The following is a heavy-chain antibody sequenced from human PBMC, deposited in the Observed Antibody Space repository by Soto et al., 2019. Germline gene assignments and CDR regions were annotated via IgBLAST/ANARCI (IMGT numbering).Heavy chain of an antibody. CDR3: AREARHNWNDENHAAFDI. Sequence: SETLSLTCTVSGGSISSYYWSWIRQPPGKGLEWIGYIYYSGSTNYNPSLKSRVTISVDTSKNQFSLKLSSVTAADTAVYYCAREARHNWNDENHAAFDIWGQGTMVTVSS. CDR1: GGSISSYY. D-gene: IGHD1-1*01. V-gene: IGHV4-59*01. CDR2: IYYSGST. J-gene: IGHJ3*02.